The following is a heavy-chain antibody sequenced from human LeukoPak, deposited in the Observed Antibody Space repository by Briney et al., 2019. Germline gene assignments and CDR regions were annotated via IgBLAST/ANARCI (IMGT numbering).Heavy chain of an antibody. CDR1: GFTFSSYA. D-gene: IGHD3-22*01. Sequence: GGSLRLSCAASGFTFSSYAMHWVRQAPGKGLEWVAVISYDGSNKYYADSVKGRFTISRDNSKNTLYLQMNSPRAEDTAVYYRARTYYYDSSGYYHWFDPWGQGTLVTVSS. CDR2: ISYDGSNK. CDR3: ARTYYYDSSGYYHWFDP. J-gene: IGHJ5*02. V-gene: IGHV3-30-3*01.